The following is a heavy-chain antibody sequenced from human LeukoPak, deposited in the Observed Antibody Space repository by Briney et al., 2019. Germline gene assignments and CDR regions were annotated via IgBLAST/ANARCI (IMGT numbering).Heavy chain of an antibody. CDR1: GFTFSSYG. Sequence: AGGSLRLSCAASGFTFSSYGMHWVRQAPGKGLEWVAVISYDGSNKYYADSVKGRFTISRDNSKNTLYLQMNGLRAEDTAVYYCAKDSGWYYFDYWGQGTLVTVSS. V-gene: IGHV3-30*18. D-gene: IGHD6-19*01. J-gene: IGHJ4*02. CDR3: AKDSGWYYFDY. CDR2: ISYDGSNK.